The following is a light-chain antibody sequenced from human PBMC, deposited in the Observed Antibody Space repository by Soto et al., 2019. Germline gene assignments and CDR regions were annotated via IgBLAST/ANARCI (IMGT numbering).Light chain of an antibody. J-gene: IGLJ1*01. Sequence: QSALTQPASVSGTPGQSITISCTGSNSDVGTYDFVSWYQHHPGRAPKLIVSEVSHRPSGISNRFSGSKSGNTASLTISGLQSEDEAYYYCISYTSDDGRYVFGTGTKLTVL. CDR2: EVS. V-gene: IGLV2-14*01. CDR1: NSDVGTYDF. CDR3: ISYTSDDGRYV.